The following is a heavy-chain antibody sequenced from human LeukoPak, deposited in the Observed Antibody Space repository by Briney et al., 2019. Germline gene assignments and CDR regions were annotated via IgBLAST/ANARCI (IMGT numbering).Heavy chain of an antibody. Sequence: GGSLRLSCAASGFTFSSYSMNWVRQAPGKGLEWVSYISSSSSTIYYADSVKGRFTISRDNAKNSLYLQMNSLRAEDTAVYYCARDPLQIAAAGALDYWGQGTLVTVSS. D-gene: IGHD6-13*01. J-gene: IGHJ4*02. CDR2: ISSSSSTI. V-gene: IGHV3-48*04. CDR3: ARDPLQIAAAGALDY. CDR1: GFTFSSYS.